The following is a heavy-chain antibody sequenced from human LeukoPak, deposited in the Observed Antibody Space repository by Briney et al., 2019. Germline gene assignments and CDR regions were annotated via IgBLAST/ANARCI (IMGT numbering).Heavy chain of an antibody. CDR1: GGTFSSYA. Sequence: SVKVSCKASGGTFSSYAISWVRQAPGQGLEWMGGIIPIFGTANYAQKFQGRVTITADEPTSTAYMELSSLRSEDTAVYYCARGPTSGSNGIYYYYYYMDVWGKGTTVTVSS. D-gene: IGHD1-26*01. CDR2: IIPIFGTA. J-gene: IGHJ6*03. CDR3: ARGPTSGSNGIYYYYYYMDV. V-gene: IGHV1-69*13.